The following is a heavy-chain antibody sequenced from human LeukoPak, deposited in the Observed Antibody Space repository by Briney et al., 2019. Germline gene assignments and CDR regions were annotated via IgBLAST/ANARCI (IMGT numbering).Heavy chain of an antibody. CDR2: IKEEGSDK. D-gene: IGHD3-3*01. CDR1: GFTFSNCW. CDR3: AKDRTRQAY. V-gene: IGHV3-7*03. J-gene: IGHJ4*02. Sequence: GGSLRLSCAASGFTFSNCWMSWVRQTPGKGLEWVANIKEEGSDKYYVDSLKGRFTISRDNAKNSLYLQMNSLRAEDTAVYYCAKDRTRQAYWGQGTLVTVSS.